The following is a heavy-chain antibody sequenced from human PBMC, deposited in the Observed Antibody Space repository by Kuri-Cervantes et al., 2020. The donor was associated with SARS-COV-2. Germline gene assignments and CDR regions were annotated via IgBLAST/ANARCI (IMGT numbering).Heavy chain of an antibody. D-gene: IGHD3-9*01. CDR3: ASLLNYDVLTGYYNDY. CDR1: GFTFSDYY. CDR2: ISYSGRTI. J-gene: IGHJ4*02. V-gene: IGHV3-11*04. Sequence: GESLKISCAASGFTFSDYYMSWIRQAPGKGLEWVSFISYSGRTIYYADSVKGRFTISRDNGKNSLYLQMNSLRDEDTAAYYCASLLNYDVLTGYYNDYWGQGILVTVSS.